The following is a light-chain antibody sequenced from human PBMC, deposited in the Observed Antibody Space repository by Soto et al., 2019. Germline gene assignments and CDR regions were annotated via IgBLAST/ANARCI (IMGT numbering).Light chain of an antibody. V-gene: IGLV2-14*01. CDR2: DVS. CDR3: SSYTSSSTRYL. J-gene: IGLJ1*01. CDR1: SSDVGGYNY. Sequence: QSVLTQPASVSGSPGQSITISCTGTSSDVGGYNYVSWYQRHPGKAPKLMIYDVSNRPSGVSNRFSGSKSGNTASLTISGLQAEDEADYYCSSYTSSSTRYLFGTGTKVTVL.